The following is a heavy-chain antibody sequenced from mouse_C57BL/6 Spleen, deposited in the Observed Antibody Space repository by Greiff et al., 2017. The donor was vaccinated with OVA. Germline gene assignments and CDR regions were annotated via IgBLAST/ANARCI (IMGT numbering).Heavy chain of an antibody. J-gene: IGHJ4*01. CDR2: INPSTGGT. Sequence: VQLQQSGPELVKPGASVKISCKASGYSFTGYYMNWVKQSPEKSLEWIGEINPSTGGTTYNQKFKAKATLTVDKSSSPAYMQLKSLTSEYSAVYYCARRNYYCSSYDAMYDWGQGTSVTVSS. CDR3: ARRNYYCSSYDAMYD. D-gene: IGHD1-1*01. CDR1: GYSFTGYY. V-gene: IGHV1-42*01.